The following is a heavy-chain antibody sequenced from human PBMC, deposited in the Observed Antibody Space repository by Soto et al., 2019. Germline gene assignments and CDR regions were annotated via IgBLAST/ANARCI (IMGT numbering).Heavy chain of an antibody. V-gene: IGHV3-23*01. CDR2: ISGSGGST. CDR3: AKAGPYCSSTSCPTYGMDV. J-gene: IGHJ6*02. D-gene: IGHD2-2*01. CDR1: GFTFSSYA. Sequence: PGGSLRLSCAASGFTFSSYAMSWVRQAPGKGLEWVSAISGSGGSTYYADSVKGRFTISRDNSKNTLYLQMNSLRAEDTAVYYCAKAGPYCSSTSCPTYGMDVWGQGTTVTVSS.